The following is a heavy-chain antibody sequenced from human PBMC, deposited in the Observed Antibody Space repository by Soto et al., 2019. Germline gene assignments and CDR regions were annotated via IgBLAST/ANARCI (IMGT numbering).Heavy chain of an antibody. V-gene: IGHV3-23*01. CDR3: AKDRQFRSYYESAGHYNN. D-gene: IGHD3-10*01. Sequence: GGSLRLSCVASGFTFKNYDMRWVRQAPGKGLEWVSGISGSGAITYYADSVRGRFTISRDNSKNTLYLQLNSLRAEDTAIYYCAKDRQFRSYYESAGHYNNWGQGTLVTVS. J-gene: IGHJ4*02. CDR2: ISGSGAIT. CDR1: GFTFKNYD.